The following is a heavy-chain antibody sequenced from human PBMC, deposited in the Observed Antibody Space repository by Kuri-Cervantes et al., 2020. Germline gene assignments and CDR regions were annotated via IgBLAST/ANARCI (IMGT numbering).Heavy chain of an antibody. V-gene: IGHV5-51*01. J-gene: IGHJ5*02. D-gene: IGHD6-19*01. CDR1: GYSFTSYW. CDR3: ARLCRRSSRGWFDP. Sequence: GGSLRLSCKGSGYSFTSYWIGWVRQMPGKGLEWMGIIYPGDSDTRYSPSFQGQVTISADKSISTAYLQWSSLKASDTAMYYCARLCRRSSRGWFDPWGQGTLVTVSS. CDR2: IYPGDSDT.